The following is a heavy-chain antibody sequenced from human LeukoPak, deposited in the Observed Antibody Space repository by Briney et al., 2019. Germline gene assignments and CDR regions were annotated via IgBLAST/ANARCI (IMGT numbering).Heavy chain of an antibody. J-gene: IGHJ5*02. CDR1: GFTFSDYY. CDR3: AKDSKVAAGKNH. CDR2: ISSSGSTI. V-gene: IGHV3-11*01. Sequence: PGGSLRLSCAASGFTFSDYYMSWIRQAPGKGLEWVSYISSSGSTIYYADSVKGRFTISRDNSKNTLYLQMNSLRAEDTAIYYCAKDSKVAAGKNHWGQGTLVTVSS. D-gene: IGHD6-13*01.